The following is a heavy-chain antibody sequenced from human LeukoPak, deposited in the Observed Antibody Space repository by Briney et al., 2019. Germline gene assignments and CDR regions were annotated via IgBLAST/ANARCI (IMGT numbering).Heavy chain of an antibody. CDR2: IYSGGST. V-gene: IGHV3-66*04. CDR3: ARHDYYYDSSGYGGKFDY. D-gene: IGHD3-22*01. Sequence: GGSLRLSCAASGFTVSSNYMSWVRQAPGKGLEWVSVIYSGGSTYYADSVKGRFTISRDNSKNTLYLQMNSLRAEDTAVYYCARHDYYYDSSGYGGKFDYWGQGTLVTVSS. CDR1: GFTVSSNY. J-gene: IGHJ4*01.